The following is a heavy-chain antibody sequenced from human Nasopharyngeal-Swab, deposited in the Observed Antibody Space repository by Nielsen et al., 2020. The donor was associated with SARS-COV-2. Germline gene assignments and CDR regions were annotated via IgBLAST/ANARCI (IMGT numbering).Heavy chain of an antibody. CDR3: ATYSYGSYYYYYMDV. V-gene: IGHV4-39*01. Sequence: SETLSLTCTVSGGSISSSSYYWGWIRQPPGKGLEWIGSIYYSGSTYYNPSLKSRVTISVDTSKNQFSLKLSSVTAADTAVYYCATYSYGSYYYYYMDVWGKGTTVTVSS. CDR2: IYYSGST. J-gene: IGHJ6*03. CDR1: GGSISSSSYY. D-gene: IGHD1-26*01.